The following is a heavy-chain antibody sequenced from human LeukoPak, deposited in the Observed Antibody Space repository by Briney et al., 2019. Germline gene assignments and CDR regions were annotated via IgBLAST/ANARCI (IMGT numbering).Heavy chain of an antibody. D-gene: IGHD3-3*01. CDR2: MNPSSGNT. CDR3: TRAWSGGSDAFDI. J-gene: IGHJ3*02. CDR1: GYTATNYD. Sequence: GASVKVSCKASGYTATNYDINWVRRATGQGLEWMGWMNPSSGNTGYAQKLQDRVTMTWNTSISTAYMELSSPRSEDTAMYYCTRAWSGGSDAFDIWGQGTIVTVSS. V-gene: IGHV1-8*01.